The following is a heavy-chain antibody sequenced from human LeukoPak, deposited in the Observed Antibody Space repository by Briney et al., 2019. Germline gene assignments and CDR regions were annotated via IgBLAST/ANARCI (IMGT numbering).Heavy chain of an antibody. CDR1: GDSVSSNSAA. CDR3: ARAILYYYGSGSYLFDY. V-gene: IGHV6-1*01. CDR2: TYYRSKWYN. D-gene: IGHD3-10*01. J-gene: IGHJ4*02. Sequence: SQTLSLTCAISGDSVSSNSAAWNWIRQSPSRGLEWLGRTYYRSKWYNDYAVSVKSRITINPDTSKNQFSLQLNSVTPEDTAVYYCARAILYYYGSGSYLFDYWGQGTLVTVSS.